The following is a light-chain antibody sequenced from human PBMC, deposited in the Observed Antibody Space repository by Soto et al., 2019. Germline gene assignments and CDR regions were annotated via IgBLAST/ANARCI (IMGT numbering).Light chain of an antibody. CDR2: GAS. V-gene: IGKV3-20*01. Sequence: EIVLTQSPGTLSLSPGERATLSCRASHSVSSSYLAWYQQEPGQAPRLLIYGASSRATGIPDRFSGSGSGTDFTLTISRLEPEDFAVYYCQQYGGSPPITFGQGTRLDIK. J-gene: IGKJ5*01. CDR1: HSVSSSY. CDR3: QQYGGSPPIT.